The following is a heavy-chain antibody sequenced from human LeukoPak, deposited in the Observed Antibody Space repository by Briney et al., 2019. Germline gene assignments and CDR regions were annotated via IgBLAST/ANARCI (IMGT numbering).Heavy chain of an antibody. Sequence: ASVKVSCEASGYTFTSYAMHWVRQAPGQRLEWMGWINAGNGNTKYSQKFQGRVTITRDTSASTAYMELSSLRSEDTAVYYCARDLNWGGVYYFDYWGQGTLVTVSS. CDR2: INAGNGNT. CDR3: ARDLNWGGVYYFDY. J-gene: IGHJ4*02. D-gene: IGHD3-16*01. CDR1: GYTFTSYA. V-gene: IGHV1-3*01.